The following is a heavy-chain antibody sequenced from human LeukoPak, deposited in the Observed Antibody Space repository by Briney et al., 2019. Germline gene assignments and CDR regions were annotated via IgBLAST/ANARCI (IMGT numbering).Heavy chain of an antibody. V-gene: IGHV5-51*01. CDR1: GYTFTSYW. CDR3: ARHHGDSNWFDP. J-gene: IGHJ5*02. Sequence: GESLKISCKASGYTFTSYWIAWVRQMPGKGLELMGIIYPGDSDTRYSPSFQGQVTISADKSINTAYVQWSTLKASDTAMYYCARHHGDSNWFDPWGQGTLVTVSS. D-gene: IGHD4-17*01. CDR2: IYPGDSDT.